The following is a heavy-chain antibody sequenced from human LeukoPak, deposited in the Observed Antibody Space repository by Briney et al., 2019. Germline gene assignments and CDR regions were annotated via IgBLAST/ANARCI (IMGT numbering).Heavy chain of an antibody. J-gene: IGHJ4*02. CDR2: IQQDGSEK. D-gene: IGHD3-16*01. V-gene: IGHV3-7*01. CDR3: ARDPWGSPMGIDY. CDR1: GFTFSSHW. Sequence: GSLRLSCAASGFTFSSHWMTWVRQAPGKGLEWVANIQQDGSEKYYADSVKGRLTISRDNAKNSLYLQMNSLRAEDTAVYYCARDPWGSPMGIDYWGQGTLVTVSS.